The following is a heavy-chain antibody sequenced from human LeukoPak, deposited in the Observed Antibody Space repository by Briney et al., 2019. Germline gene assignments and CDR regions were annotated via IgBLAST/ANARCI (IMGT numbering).Heavy chain of an antibody. CDR3: ARVGRGMVRGVIRWFDP. Sequence: ASVKVSCKASGYTFTDYYIHWVRQAPGQGLEWMGWIKPKSGGSNYAQKFLGRVTMTRDTSISTAYMELSRLRSDDTAVYYCARVGRGMVRGVIRWFDPWGQGTLVTVSS. CDR2: IKPKSGGS. CDR1: GYTFTDYY. D-gene: IGHD3-10*01. J-gene: IGHJ5*02. V-gene: IGHV1-2*02.